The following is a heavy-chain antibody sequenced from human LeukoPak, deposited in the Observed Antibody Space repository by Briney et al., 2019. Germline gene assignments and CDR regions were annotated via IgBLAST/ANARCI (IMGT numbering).Heavy chain of an antibody. D-gene: IGHD5-18*01. V-gene: IGHV1-2*02. Sequence: GASVKVSCKASGYTFTGYYMHWVRQAPGQGLEWMGWINPNSGGTNYAQKFQGRVTMTRDTSISTAYMELSRLRSDDTAVYYCARDLPDTATEENFDYWGQGTLVTVSS. CDR3: ARDLPDTATEENFDY. CDR1: GYTFTGYY. J-gene: IGHJ4*02. CDR2: INPNSGGT.